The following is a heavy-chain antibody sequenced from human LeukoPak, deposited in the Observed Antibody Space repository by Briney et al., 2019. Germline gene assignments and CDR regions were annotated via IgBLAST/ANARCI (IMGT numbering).Heavy chain of an antibody. D-gene: IGHD1-1*01. CDR2: ISGGSATGGIT. V-gene: IGHV3-23*01. Sequence: GESLRLSCVASGFNFNIYAMCWVRQAPGKGLEWVSAISGGSATGGITHYADSVKGRFTISSDNSKNTLYLQMNSLRAEDTAVYYCANNWNFDNWGQGTLVTVSS. CDR1: GFNFNIYA. CDR3: ANNWNFDN. J-gene: IGHJ4*02.